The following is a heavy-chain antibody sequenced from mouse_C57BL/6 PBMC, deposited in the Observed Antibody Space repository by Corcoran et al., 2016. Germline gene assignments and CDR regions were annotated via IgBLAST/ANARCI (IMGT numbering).Heavy chain of an antibody. CDR1: GYTFTDYY. CDR3: ARYWVSYAMDY. D-gene: IGHD4-1*01. V-gene: IGHV1-26*01. CDR2: INPNNGGT. J-gene: IGHJ4*01. Sequence: EVQLQQSGPELVKPGASVKISCKASGYTFTDYYMNWVKQSHGKSLEWIGDINPNNGGTSYNQKFKGKATLTVDKSSSTAYMELSSLTSEDSAVYYCARYWVSYAMDYWGQGTSVTVSS.